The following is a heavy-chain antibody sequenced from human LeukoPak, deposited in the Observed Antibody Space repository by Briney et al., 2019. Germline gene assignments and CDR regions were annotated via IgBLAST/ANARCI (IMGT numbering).Heavy chain of an antibody. CDR2: VYYNGST. V-gene: IGHV4-61*01. CDR3: ARTINGSSSGYPVDY. D-gene: IGHD5-18*01. J-gene: IGHJ4*02. Sequence: SETLSLTCTVAGGSVGSGRYYWSWIRQPPGKGLEWIGYVYYNGSTNYNPSLKSRVTIPVHTNKHPFSPKLSSVTAADTAVYYCARTINGSSSGYPVDYWGQGTLVTVSP. CDR1: GGSVGSGRYY.